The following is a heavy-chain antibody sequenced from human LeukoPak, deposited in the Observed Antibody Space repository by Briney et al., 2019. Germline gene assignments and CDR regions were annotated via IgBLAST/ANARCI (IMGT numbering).Heavy chain of an antibody. Sequence: GGSLRLSCAASGITFGNNWMHWVRQGPGKGLVWISRINSDGGGAIYADSVKGRFTISRDNSKNTLYLQMNSLRAEDTAVYYCAKVSSPYDILTGYYTLDAFDIWGQGTMVTVSS. CDR1: GITFGNNW. CDR2: INSDGGGA. J-gene: IGHJ3*02. CDR3: AKVSSPYDILTGYYTLDAFDI. V-gene: IGHV3-74*01. D-gene: IGHD3-9*01.